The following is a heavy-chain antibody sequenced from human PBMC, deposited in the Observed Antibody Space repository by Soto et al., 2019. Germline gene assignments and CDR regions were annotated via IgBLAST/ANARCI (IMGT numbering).Heavy chain of an antibody. CDR1: GFTFSTYE. J-gene: IGHJ4*01. D-gene: IGHD3-3*01. Sequence: GGSLRLSCAASGFTFSTYEMTWVRLAPGKGLEWVSYIGSGGTIFYADSVKGRFTISRDNARNSLYLQMNSLRDEDTAVYYCARGGYYWDNWGRGSLVTVSS. CDR2: IGSGGTI. CDR3: ARGGYYWDN. V-gene: IGHV3-48*03.